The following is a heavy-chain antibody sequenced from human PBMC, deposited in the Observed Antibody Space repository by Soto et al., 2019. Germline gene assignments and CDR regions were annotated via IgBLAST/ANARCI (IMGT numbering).Heavy chain of an antibody. CDR3: TRHFDHSSGWYQEGYYYGMDV. V-gene: IGHV3-73*02. Sequence: EVQLVESGGGLVQPGGSLKLSCAASGFTFSGSAMHWVRQASGKGLEWVGRIRSKANSYATAYAASVKGRFTISRDDSKNTAYLQMSSLKTEDTAVYYCTRHFDHSSGWYQEGYYYGMDVWGQGSTVTVSS. CDR1: GFTFSGSA. J-gene: IGHJ6*02. D-gene: IGHD6-19*01. CDR2: IRSKANSYAT.